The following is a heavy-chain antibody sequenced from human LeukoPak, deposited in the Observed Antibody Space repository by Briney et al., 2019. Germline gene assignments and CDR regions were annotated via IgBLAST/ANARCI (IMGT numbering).Heavy chain of an antibody. CDR3: ARDDGYSYGMNDY. CDR2: INPNSGGT. Sequence: ASVKVSCKASGYTFTSYGISWVRQAPGRGLEWMGWINPNSGGTNYAQKFQGRVTMTRDTSISTAYMELSRLRSDDTAVYYCARDDGYSYGMNDYWGQGTLVTVSS. CDR1: GYTFTSYG. D-gene: IGHD5-18*01. V-gene: IGHV1-2*02. J-gene: IGHJ4*02.